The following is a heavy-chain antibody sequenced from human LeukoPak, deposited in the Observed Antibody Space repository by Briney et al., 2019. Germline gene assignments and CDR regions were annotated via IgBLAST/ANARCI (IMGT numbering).Heavy chain of an antibody. CDR2: IDWDGDK. Sequence: SGPALVKPNHTLTLTCAFSGFSLPTTGMCVSWIRQPPGKALEWLARIDWDGDKYYSTSLKTNLTISKDTSKNQVVLIMTNVDPVDTATYYCARTTYYSESGGYTPGYFDFWGQGTRVTVSS. CDR3: ARTTYYSESGGYTPGYFDF. V-gene: IGHV2-70*11. D-gene: IGHD3-22*01. CDR1: GFSLPTTGMC. J-gene: IGHJ4*02.